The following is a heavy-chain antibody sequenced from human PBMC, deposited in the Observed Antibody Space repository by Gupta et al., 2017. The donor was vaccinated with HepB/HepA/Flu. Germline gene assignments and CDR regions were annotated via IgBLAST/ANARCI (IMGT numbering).Heavy chain of an antibody. CDR2: MTSDGSDK. V-gene: IGHV3-30*18. CDR3: AKDFGLYWYFDL. J-gene: IGHJ2*01. Sequence: VQQTRSGVGVVQRGESRTLSFAVSGMGVSTSCILWVRQAPGKGLEWVGVMTSDGSDKYYADPVKRRFTISRDNYENTFYMQMNSLRVEDTAVYYGAKDFGLYWYFDLWGRGTLVTVSS. CDR1: GMGVSTSC. D-gene: IGHD3-3*01.